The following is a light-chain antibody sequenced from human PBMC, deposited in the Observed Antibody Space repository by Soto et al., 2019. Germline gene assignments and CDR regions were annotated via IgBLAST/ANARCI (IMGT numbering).Light chain of an antibody. CDR2: EGS. V-gene: IGLV2-23*03. CDR3: CSNELSATFYLV. CDR1: SSDVGRYNI. Sequence: QSALTQRASVSGSPGQSITISCTGTSSDVGRYNIVSWYQQHPGKAPKLIIYEGSKRPSGISNRFSASKSGNTASLTISGLLTEEEVDYYCCSNELSATFYLVFGGGTKVTV. J-gene: IGLJ2*01.